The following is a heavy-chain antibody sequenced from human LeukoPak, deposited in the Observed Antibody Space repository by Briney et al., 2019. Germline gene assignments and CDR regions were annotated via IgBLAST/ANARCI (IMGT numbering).Heavy chain of an antibody. CDR2: INPNSGGT. J-gene: IGHJ4*02. V-gene: IGHV1-2*02. CDR1: GYTFTRYY. D-gene: IGHD3-10*01. Sequence: ASVKVSCKASGYTFTRYYMHWVRQAPGQGLEWMGWINPNSGGTNYAQKFQGRVTMTRDTSISTAYMELSRLRSDDTAVYYCAREGYGSGSYYLDYWGQGTLVTVSS. CDR3: AREGYGSGSYYLDY.